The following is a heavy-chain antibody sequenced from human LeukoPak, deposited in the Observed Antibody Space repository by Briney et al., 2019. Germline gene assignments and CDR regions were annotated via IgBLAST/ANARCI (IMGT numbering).Heavy chain of an antibody. V-gene: IGHV4-59*01. CDR2: IYYSGST. J-gene: IGHJ5*02. Sequence: PSETLTLTCTVSGGSISSYYLSWIRQPPGKGLEWIGCIYYSGSTNYNPSRKSRVTISVDTSKNQFSLKLSSVNAADAAVYYCARALAVAGTLWFDPWGQGTLVTVSS. D-gene: IGHD6-19*01. CDR3: ARALAVAGTLWFDP. CDR1: GGSISSYY.